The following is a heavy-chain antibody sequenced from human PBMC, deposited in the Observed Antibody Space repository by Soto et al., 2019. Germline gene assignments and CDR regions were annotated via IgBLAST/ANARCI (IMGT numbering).Heavy chain of an antibody. J-gene: IGHJ6*03. D-gene: IGHD3-3*01. Sequence: GGSLRLSCAASGFTFSSYGMHWVRQAPGKGLEWVAVIWYDGSNKYYADSVKGRFTISRDNSKNTLYLQMNSLRAEDTAVYYCARVGRNTIFGVVTSSILEWAYYYYMDVWGKGTTVTVSS. CDR3: ARVGRNTIFGVVTSSILEWAYYYYMDV. CDR2: IWYDGSNK. CDR1: GFTFSSYG. V-gene: IGHV3-33*01.